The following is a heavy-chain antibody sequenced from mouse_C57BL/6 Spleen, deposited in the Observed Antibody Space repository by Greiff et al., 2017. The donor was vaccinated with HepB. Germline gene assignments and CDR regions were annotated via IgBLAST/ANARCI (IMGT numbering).Heavy chain of an antibody. CDR1: GYSITSGYD. V-gene: IGHV3-1*01. CDR3: AREDDDDAGFAY. Sequence: EVKLQESGPGMVKPSQSLSLTCTVTGYSITSGYDWHWIRHFPGNQLEWMGYISYSGSTNYNPSLKSRISITHDTSKNHFFLKLNSVTTEDTATYYCAREDDDDAGFAYWGQGTLVTVSA. CDR2: ISYSGST. J-gene: IGHJ3*01. D-gene: IGHD2-4*01.